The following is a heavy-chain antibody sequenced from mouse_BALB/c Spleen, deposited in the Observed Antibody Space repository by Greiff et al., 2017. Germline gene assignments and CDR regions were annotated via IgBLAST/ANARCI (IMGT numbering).Heavy chain of an antibody. D-gene: IGHD1-1*01. V-gene: IGHV7-3*02. J-gene: IGHJ2*01. Sequence: EVQLVESGGGLVQPGGSLRLSCATSGFTFTDYYMSWVRQPPGKALEWLGFIRNKANGYTTEYSASVKGRFTISRANSPSILYLQMNTLRAEDSATYDCARDPFTTVPYFDYGGEGTTLTVSS. CDR3: ARDPFTTVPYFDY. CDR1: GFTFTDYY. CDR2: IRNKANGYTT.